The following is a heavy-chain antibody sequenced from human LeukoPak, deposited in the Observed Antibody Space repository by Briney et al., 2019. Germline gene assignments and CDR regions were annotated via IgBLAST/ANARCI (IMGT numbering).Heavy chain of an antibody. J-gene: IGHJ6*02. D-gene: IGHD2-2*01. CDR2: IKSDGSSI. CDR1: GFTFSSYA. Sequence: GGSLRLSCAASGFTFSSYAMSWVRQAPGKGRGWVSRIKSDGSSISYADSVKGRFTISRDNAKNTLYLQMNSLRAEDTAVYYCAKGLIPVPAVSMYAWGQGTTVTVSS. CDR3: AKGLIPVPAVSMYA. V-gene: IGHV3-74*01.